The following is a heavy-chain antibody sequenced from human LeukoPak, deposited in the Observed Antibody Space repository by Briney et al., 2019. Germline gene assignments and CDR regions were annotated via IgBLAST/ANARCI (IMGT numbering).Heavy chain of an antibody. CDR1: GFTFTSDE. D-gene: IGHD2-15*01. Sequence: GGSLRLSCAASGFTFTSDEMNWVRQAPGKGLEWVSYISSSDSTTYYADSVKGRFTISRDNAKNSLYLQMNSLRAEDTAVYYCARIFYQYGLDVWGQGTTVTVSS. CDR3: ARIFYQYGLDV. CDR2: ISSSDSTT. V-gene: IGHV3-48*03. J-gene: IGHJ6*02.